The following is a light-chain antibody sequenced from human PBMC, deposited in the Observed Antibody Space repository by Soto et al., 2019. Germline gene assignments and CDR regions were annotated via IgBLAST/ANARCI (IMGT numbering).Light chain of an antibody. CDR3: AAWDDSFVV. Sequence: QSVLTQPPSASGTPGQRVTISCSGSSSNIGSNTVNWYRQLPGTAPKLLIYSNNQRPSGVPDRFSGSKSGTSASLAISGLQSEDEADYYCAAWDDSFVVFGGGTKLTVL. V-gene: IGLV1-44*01. J-gene: IGLJ2*01. CDR2: SNN. CDR1: SSNIGSNT.